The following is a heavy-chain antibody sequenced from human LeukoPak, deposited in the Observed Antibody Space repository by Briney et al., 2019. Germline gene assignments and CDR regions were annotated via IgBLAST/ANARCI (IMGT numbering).Heavy chain of an antibody. D-gene: IGHD3-22*01. Sequence: SETLSLTCTVSGDSISSYYWSWIRQPPGKGLEWIGYIYYSGSTNYNPSLKSRVTISVDTSKNQFSDTAVYYCARTPAYYYDSSGYPNDPFDYWGQGTLVTVSS. CDR1: GDSISSYY. J-gene: IGHJ4*02. V-gene: IGHV4-59*01. CDR2: IYYSGST. CDR3: SSGYPNDPFDY.